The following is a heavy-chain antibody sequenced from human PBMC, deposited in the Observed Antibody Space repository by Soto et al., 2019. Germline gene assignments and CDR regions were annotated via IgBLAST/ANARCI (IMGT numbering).Heavy chain of an antibody. V-gene: IGHV6-1*01. Sequence: PSQTLSLTCAISGDSVSSNSAAWNWIRQSPSRGLEWLGRTYYRSKWNNDYAVSVKSRITINPGTSKNQFSLQLNSVTPEDTAVYYCARVGIAVADSYYYGMDVWGQGTTVTVSS. J-gene: IGHJ6*02. CDR1: GDSVSSNSAA. CDR2: TYYRSKWNN. CDR3: ARVGIAVADSYYYGMDV. D-gene: IGHD6-19*01.